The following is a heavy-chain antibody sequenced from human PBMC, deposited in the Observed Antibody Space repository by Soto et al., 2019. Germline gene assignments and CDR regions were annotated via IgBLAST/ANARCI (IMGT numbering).Heavy chain of an antibody. D-gene: IGHD6-19*01. CDR2: IWYDGSNK. V-gene: IGHV3-33*01. CDR1: GFTFSSYG. CDR3: AREMLGYSSGWARYYFDY. Sequence: GGSLRLSCAASGFTFSSYGMHWVRQAPGKGLEWVAVIWYDGSNKYYADSVKGRFTISRDNSKNTLYLQMNSLRAEDTAVYYCAREMLGYSSGWARYYFDYWGQGTLVTVSS. J-gene: IGHJ4*02.